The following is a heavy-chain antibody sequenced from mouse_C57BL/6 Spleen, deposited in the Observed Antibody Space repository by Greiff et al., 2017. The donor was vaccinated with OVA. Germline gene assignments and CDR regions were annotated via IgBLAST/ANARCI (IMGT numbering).Heavy chain of an antibody. CDR3: ARPPTVVATDAMDY. Sequence: EVQLVESGPVLVKPGASVKMSCKASGYTFTDYYMNWVKQSHGKSLEWIGVINPYNGGTSYNQKFKGKATLTVDKSSSTAYMELNSLTSEDSAVYYCARPPTVVATDAMDYWGQGTSVTVSS. CDR1: GYTFTDYY. CDR2: INPYNGGT. D-gene: IGHD1-1*01. J-gene: IGHJ4*01. V-gene: IGHV1-19*01.